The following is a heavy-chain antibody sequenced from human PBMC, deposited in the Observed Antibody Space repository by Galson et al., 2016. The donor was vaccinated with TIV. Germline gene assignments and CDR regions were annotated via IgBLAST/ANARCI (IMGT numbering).Heavy chain of an antibody. CDR3: ARYCASTSCYSDAFDI. CDR1: GYTLSAYY. V-gene: IGHV1-18*04. D-gene: IGHD2/OR15-2a*01. Sequence: SVKVSCKASGYTLSAYYLHWVRQAPGQGLEWMGWISTPHGTTHYAHDFQGRLTMNTDPSTSTVYMELRNLRPDDTAMYYCARYCASTSCYSDAFDIWGQGTMVTVSS. CDR2: ISTPHGTT. J-gene: IGHJ3*02.